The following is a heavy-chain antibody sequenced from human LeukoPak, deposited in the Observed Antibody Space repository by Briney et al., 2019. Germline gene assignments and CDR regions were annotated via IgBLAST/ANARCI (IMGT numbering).Heavy chain of an antibody. CDR2: IYYSGST. J-gene: IGHJ4*02. V-gene: IGHV4-59*01. CDR3: ARGDFIWFGEPRFDY. CDR1: GGSFSGYY. D-gene: IGHD3-10*01. Sequence: PSESLSLTCAVYGGSFSGYYWSWIRQPPGKGLGWIGYIYYSGSTNYNPSLKSRVTISVDTSKNQFSLKLSSVTAADTAVYYCARGDFIWFGEPRFDYWGQGTLVTVSS.